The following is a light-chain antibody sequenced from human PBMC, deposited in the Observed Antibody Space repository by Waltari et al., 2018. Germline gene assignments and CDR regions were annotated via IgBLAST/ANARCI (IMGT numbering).Light chain of an antibody. CDR2: DVS. J-gene: IGLJ1*01. Sequence: QSALTQPASVSGSPGQSITISCTGTSSDVGGYNFVSWYQQHPGKAPKLMIYDVSNRPSGVSNRFSGSKSGNTASLTISGLQAEDEADYYCSLYTSSDTPVFGTGTKVTVV. V-gene: IGLV2-14*01. CDR3: SLYTSSDTPV. CDR1: SSDVGGYNF.